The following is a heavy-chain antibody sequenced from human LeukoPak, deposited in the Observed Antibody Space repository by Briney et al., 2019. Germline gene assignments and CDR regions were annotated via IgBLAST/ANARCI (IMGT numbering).Heavy chain of an antibody. V-gene: IGHV3-9*01. CDR1: GFTFDDYA. CDR2: ISWNSGSI. D-gene: IGHD1-14*01. J-gene: IGHJ5*02. Sequence: GGSLRLSCAAPGFTFDDYAMHWVRQAPGKGLEWVSGISWNSGSIGYADSVKGRFTISRDNAKNSLYLQMNSLRAEDTALYYCAREDAEFNWFDPWGQGTLVTVSS. CDR3: AREDAEFNWFDP.